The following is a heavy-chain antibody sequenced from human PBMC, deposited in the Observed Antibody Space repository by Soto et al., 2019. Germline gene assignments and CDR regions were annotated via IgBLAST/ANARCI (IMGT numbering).Heavy chain of an antibody. V-gene: IGHV4-34*01. CDR3: ARWAYCSGGSCYSTPALDY. J-gene: IGHJ4*02. D-gene: IGHD2-15*01. CDR2: INHSGST. CDR1: GGSFSGYY. Sequence: SETLSLTCAVYGGSFSGYYWSWIRQPPGKGLEWIGEINHSGSTNYNPSLKSRVTISVDTSKNQFSLKLSSVTAADTAVYYCARWAYCSGGSCYSTPALDYWGQGTLVTVS.